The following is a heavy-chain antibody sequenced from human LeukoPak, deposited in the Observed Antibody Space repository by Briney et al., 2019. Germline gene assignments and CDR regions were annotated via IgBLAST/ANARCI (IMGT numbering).Heavy chain of an antibody. CDR1: GGTFSSYA. CDR2: IIPIFGTA. J-gene: IGHJ4*02. V-gene: IGHV1-69*13. Sequence: VASVKVSCKASGGTFSSYAISWVRQAPGQGLEWMGGIIPIFGTANYAQTFQGRVTITADESTSTAYMELSSLRSEDTAVYYCARDSLRKGRWTKQIVNDYWGQGTLVTVSS. D-gene: IGHD4-23*01. CDR3: ARDSLRKGRWTKQIVNDY.